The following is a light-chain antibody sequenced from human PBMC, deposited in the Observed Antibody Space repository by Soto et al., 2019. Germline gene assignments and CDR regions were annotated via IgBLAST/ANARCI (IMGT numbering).Light chain of an antibody. J-gene: IGLJ2*01. V-gene: IGLV1-47*01. CDR3: AAWDDSLSGVV. CDR2: RNN. Sequence: QSVLTQPPSASGTPGQRVTISCSGSNSNIGNNDVYWYQQLPGTAPKLLIYRNNQRPSGVPDRFSGSKSGTSASLAISGLRSEDEADYYCAAWDDSLSGVVFGGGTKVTVL. CDR1: NSNIGNND.